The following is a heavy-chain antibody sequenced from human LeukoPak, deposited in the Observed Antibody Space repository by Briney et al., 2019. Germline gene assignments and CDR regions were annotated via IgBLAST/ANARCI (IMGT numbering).Heavy chain of an antibody. Sequence: QSGGSLRLSCAASGLTFSSYAMSWVRQAPGKGLEWVSAISGSGGSTYYADSVKGRFTISRDNSKNTLYLQMNSLRAEDTAVYYCAKEFMVRGVMDYWGQGTLVTVSS. V-gene: IGHV3-23*01. J-gene: IGHJ4*02. CDR2: ISGSGGST. CDR3: AKEFMVRGVMDY. CDR1: GLTFSSYA. D-gene: IGHD3-10*01.